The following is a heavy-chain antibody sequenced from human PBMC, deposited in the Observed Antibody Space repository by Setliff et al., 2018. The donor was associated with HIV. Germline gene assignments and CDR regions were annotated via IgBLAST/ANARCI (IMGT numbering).Heavy chain of an antibody. CDR1: GGSLSGYY. CDR3: AREGGQGYSGSGSFYHRNFDL. D-gene: IGHD3-10*01. Sequence: PSETLSLTCAVYGGSLSGYYWSWVRQSLGRGLEWIGEINQSGNTNFNPSLKSRLIISVDTSKSQFSLKLTSVTAADTALYYCAREGGQGYSGSGSFYHRNFDLRGRGTLVTVSS. CDR2: INQSGNT. V-gene: IGHV4-34*01. J-gene: IGHJ2*01.